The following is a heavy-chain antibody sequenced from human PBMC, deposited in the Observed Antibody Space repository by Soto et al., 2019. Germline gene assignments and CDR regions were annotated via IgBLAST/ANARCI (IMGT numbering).Heavy chain of an antibody. CDR3: ARDQLAVAGTYDYYYYGMDV. D-gene: IGHD6-19*01. CDR2: ISVYNGNR. Sequence: QVQLVQSGAEVKEPGASVKVSCKASGYTFTSYDISWVRQAPGQGLEWMGWISVYNGNRNYAQKFQGRVTMTTDTSTSTAFKELRSLRSDDTAVYYCARDQLAVAGTYDYYYYGMDVWGQGTTVTGYS. CDR1: GYTFTSYD. V-gene: IGHV1-18*01. J-gene: IGHJ6*02.